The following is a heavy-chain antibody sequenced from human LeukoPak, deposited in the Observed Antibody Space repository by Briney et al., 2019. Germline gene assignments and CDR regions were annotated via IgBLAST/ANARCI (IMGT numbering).Heavy chain of an antibody. CDR1: GFTFSSYW. Sequence: PGGSLRLSCAASGFTFSSYWMSWVRQAPGKGLEWVANIKQDGSEKYYVDSVKGRFTISRDNAKNSLYLQMNSLRAGDTAVYYCAREGGIVATILLDYWGQGTLVTVSS. J-gene: IGHJ4*02. CDR3: AREGGIVATILLDY. CDR2: IKQDGSEK. D-gene: IGHD5-12*01. V-gene: IGHV3-7*03.